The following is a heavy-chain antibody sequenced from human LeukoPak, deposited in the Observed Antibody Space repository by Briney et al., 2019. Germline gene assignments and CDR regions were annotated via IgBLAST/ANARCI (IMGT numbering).Heavy chain of an antibody. D-gene: IGHD2-2*01. CDR2: ISSSSSYI. J-gene: IGHJ5*02. CDR3: AREERGGQLLLSRINWSDP. Sequence: GGSLRLSCAASGFTFSSYSMNWVRQAPGKGLEWVSSISSSSSYIYYADSVKGRFTISRDNAKNSLYLQMNSLRAEDTAVYYCAREERGGQLLLSRINWSDPWGQGTLVTVSS. CDR1: GFTFSSYS. V-gene: IGHV3-21*01.